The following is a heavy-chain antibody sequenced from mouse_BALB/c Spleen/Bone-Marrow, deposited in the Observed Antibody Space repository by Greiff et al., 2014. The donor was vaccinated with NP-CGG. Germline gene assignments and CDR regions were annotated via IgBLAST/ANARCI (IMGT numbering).Heavy chain of an antibody. J-gene: IGHJ1*01. Sequence: LQESGAELVRPGVSVKISCKGSGYTFTDYAMHWVKQSHAKSLEWIGVISTYYGDASYNQKFRGKATMTVDKSSSTAYMELARLTSEDSAIYFCAREKLIPTVLATYWYFDVWGAGTTVTVSS. CDR1: GYTFTDYA. CDR2: ISTYYGDA. D-gene: IGHD1-1*01. V-gene: IGHV1S137*01. CDR3: AREKLIPTVLATYWYFDV.